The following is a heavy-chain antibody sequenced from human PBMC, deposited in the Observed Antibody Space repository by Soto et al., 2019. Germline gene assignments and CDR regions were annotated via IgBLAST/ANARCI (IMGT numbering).Heavy chain of an antibody. J-gene: IGHJ4*02. CDR1: GYTFTSYG. Sequence: ASVKVSCKASGYTFTSYGISWVRQAPGQGLEWMGWISAYNGNTNYAQKLQGRVTMTRDTSTSTVYMELSSLRSEDTAVYYCARPPSGDFWSVLDYWGQGTLVTVSS. D-gene: IGHD3-3*01. CDR3: ARPPSGDFWSVLDY. V-gene: IGHV1-18*01. CDR2: ISAYNGNT.